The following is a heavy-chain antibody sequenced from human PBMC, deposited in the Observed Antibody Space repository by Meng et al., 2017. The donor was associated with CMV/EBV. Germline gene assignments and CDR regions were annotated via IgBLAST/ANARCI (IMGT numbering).Heavy chain of an antibody. Sequence: GESLISWAASGFTFSSYSMNWVRQAPGKGLEWVSSISSSSSYIYYANSVKGRFTISRDNAKNSLYLQMNSLRAEDTAVYYCARDDEWELLGEYWGQGTLVTVSS. CDR3: ARDDEWELLGEY. D-gene: IGHD1-26*01. CDR2: ISSSSSYI. J-gene: IGHJ4*02. CDR1: GFTFSSYS. V-gene: IGHV3-21*01.